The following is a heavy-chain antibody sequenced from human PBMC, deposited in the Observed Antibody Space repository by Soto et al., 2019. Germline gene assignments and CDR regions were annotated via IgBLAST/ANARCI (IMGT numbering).Heavy chain of an antibody. CDR3: AKDFHPSQSYALYNWFAP. J-gene: IGHJ5*02. CDR2: IPSDGSNK. CDR1: GFTFSTYG. V-gene: IGHV3-30*18. D-gene: IGHD3-16*01. Sequence: QVQLVESGGGVVQPGRSLRLSCAASGFTFSTYGMFWVRQPPGKGLEWVAAIPSDGSNKYYADSVKGRFTISRDNSKNTLFLQMDSLRTEDTAVYYCAKDFHPSQSYALYNWFAPWGQGTLVTVSS.